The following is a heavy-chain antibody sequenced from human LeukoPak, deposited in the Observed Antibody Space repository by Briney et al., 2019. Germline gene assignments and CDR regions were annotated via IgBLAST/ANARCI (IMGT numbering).Heavy chain of an antibody. V-gene: IGHV1-24*01. CDR3: ARGHRVARNPRYKDSGGYY. D-gene: IGHD3-10*01. CDR1: GYTLTELS. CDR2: FDPEDGET. Sequence: GASVKVSCKVSGYTLTELSMHWVRQAPGKGLEWMGGFDPEDGETICAQKFQGRVTITRNTSISTAYMELSSLRSEDTAVYYCARGHRVARNPRYKDSGGYYWGQGTLVTVSS. J-gene: IGHJ4*02.